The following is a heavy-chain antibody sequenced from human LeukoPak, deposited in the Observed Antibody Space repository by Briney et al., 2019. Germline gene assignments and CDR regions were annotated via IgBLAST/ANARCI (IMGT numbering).Heavy chain of an antibody. Sequence: PGGSLRLSCAASGFTFSSYGMHWVRQAPGKGLEWVAFIRYDGSNKYYADSVKGRFTISRDNSKNTLYLQMNSLRAEDTAVYYCAKDRRIVGATDFDYWGQGTLVTVSS. CDR3: AKDRRIVGATDFDY. V-gene: IGHV3-30*02. CDR2: IRYDGSNK. D-gene: IGHD1-26*01. CDR1: GFTFSSYG. J-gene: IGHJ4*02.